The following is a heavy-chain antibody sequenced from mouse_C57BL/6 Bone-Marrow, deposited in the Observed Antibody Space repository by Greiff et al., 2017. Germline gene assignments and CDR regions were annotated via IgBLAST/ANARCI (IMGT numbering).Heavy chain of an antibody. J-gene: IGHJ3*01. V-gene: IGHV1-64*01. CDR3: ARMGFAWFAY. CDR1: GYTFTSYW. D-gene: IGHD3-1*01. CDR2: IHPNSGST. Sequence: VKLQQSGAELVKPGASVKLSCKASGYTFTSYWMHWVKQRPGQGLEWIGMIHPNSGSTNYNEKFKSKATLTVDKSSSTAYMQLSSLTSEDSAVYYCARMGFAWFAYWGQGTLVTVSA.